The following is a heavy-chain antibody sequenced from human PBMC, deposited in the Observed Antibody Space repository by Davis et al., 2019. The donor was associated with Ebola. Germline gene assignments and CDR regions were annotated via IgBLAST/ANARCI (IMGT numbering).Heavy chain of an antibody. J-gene: IGHJ5*02. V-gene: IGHV1-18*01. CDR3: ARQVYDFWSGYSNWFDP. Sequence: ASVKVSCKASGYTFTSYGISWVRQAPGQGLEWMGWISAYNGNTNYAQKLQGRVTMTTDTSTSTAYMELRSLRSDDTAVYYCARQVYDFWSGYSNWFDPWGQGTLVTVSS. D-gene: IGHD3-3*01. CDR1: GYTFTSYG. CDR2: ISAYNGNT.